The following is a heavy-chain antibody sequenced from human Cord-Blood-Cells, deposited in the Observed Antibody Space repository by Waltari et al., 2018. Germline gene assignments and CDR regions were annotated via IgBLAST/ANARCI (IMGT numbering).Heavy chain of an antibody. CDR3: ATYDSSGYYYY. Sequence: EVQLVQSGAEVKKPGATVKISCKVSGYIFSDYHIQWVQQAPGKGLEWMGLVDPEDGETIYAEKFQGRVTITADTSTDTAYMELSSLRSEDTAVYYCATYDSSGYYYYWGQGTLVTVSS. V-gene: IGHV1-69-2*01. CDR2: VDPEDGET. D-gene: IGHD3-22*01. CDR1: GYIFSDYH. J-gene: IGHJ4*02.